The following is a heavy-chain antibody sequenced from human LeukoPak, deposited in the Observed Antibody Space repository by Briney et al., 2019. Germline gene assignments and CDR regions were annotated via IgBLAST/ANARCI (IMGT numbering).Heavy chain of an antibody. CDR3: ARDRGIAARPHFDY. J-gene: IGHJ4*02. Sequence: SETLSLTCTVSGGSISSGDYYWSWIRQPPGKGLEWIGYIYYSGSTYYNPSLKSRVTISVDTSKNQFSLKLSSVTAADTAVYYCARDRGIAARPHFDYWGQGTLVTVSS. CDR1: GGSISSGDYY. CDR2: IYYSGST. V-gene: IGHV4-30-4*01. D-gene: IGHD6-6*01.